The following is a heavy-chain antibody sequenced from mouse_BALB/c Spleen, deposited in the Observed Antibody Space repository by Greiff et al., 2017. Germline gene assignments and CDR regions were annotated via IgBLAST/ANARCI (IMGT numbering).Heavy chain of an antibody. V-gene: IGHV1S22*01. J-gene: IGHJ2*01. CDR3: TRANRDYFDD. CDR2: IYPGSGST. D-gene: IGHD4-1*01. Sequence: LQQPGSELVRPGASVKLSCKASGYTFTSYWMHWVKQRHGQGLEWIGNIYPGSGSTNYDEKFKSKGTLTVDTSSSTAYMHLISLTSEDSAVYYCTRANRDYFDDWGQGTTLTVSS. CDR1: GYTFTSYW.